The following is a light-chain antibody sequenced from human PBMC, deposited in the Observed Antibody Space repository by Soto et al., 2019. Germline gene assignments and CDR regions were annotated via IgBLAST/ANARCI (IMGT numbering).Light chain of an antibody. J-gene: IGLJ3*02. CDR3: SSYTNTSTLV. CDR2: DVS. V-gene: IGLV2-14*03. CDR1: SSDVGAYNL. Sequence: QAVLTQPASVSGSPGQSITISCTGTSSDVGAYNLVSWYQQHPGRAPKLFIFDVSDRPSGVSTRFSGSKSGNTASLTISGLHAEDEAFYYCSSYTNTSTLVFGGGTKLTVL.